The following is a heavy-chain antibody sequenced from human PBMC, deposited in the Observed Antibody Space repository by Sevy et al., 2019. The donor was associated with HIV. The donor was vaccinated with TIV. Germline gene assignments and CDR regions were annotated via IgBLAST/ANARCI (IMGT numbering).Heavy chain of an antibody. CDR2: ISGSGGST. D-gene: IGHD1-20*01. J-gene: IGHJ4*02. CDR1: GFTFSSYA. CDR3: AEDGHYSITGTYPYYFDY. V-gene: IGHV3-23*01. Sequence: GGSLRLSCAASGFTFSSYAMSWVRQAPGKGLEWVSAISGSGGSTYYADSVKGRFTISRDNSKNTLYLQMNSLRAEDTAVYYCAEDGHYSITGTYPYYFDYWGQGTLVTVSS.